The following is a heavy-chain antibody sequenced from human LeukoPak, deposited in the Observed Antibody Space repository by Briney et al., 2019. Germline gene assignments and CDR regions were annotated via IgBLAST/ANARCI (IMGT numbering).Heavy chain of an antibody. J-gene: IGHJ4*02. Sequence: SETLSLTCAVYGGSFSGYCWSWIRQPPGKGLEWIGEINHSGSTNYNPSLKSRVTISVDTSKNQFSLKLSSVTAADTAVYYCARSPHYYGSGSQYYFDYWGQGTLVTVSS. CDR1: GGSFSGYC. D-gene: IGHD3-10*01. CDR3: ARSPHYYGSGSQYYFDY. V-gene: IGHV4-34*01. CDR2: INHSGST.